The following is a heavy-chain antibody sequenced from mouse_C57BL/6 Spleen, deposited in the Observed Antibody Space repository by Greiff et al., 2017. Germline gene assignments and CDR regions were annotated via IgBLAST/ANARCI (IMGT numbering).Heavy chain of an antibody. Sequence: VQLQQSGPGLVQPSQSLSITCTVSGFSLTSYGVHWVRQSPGKGLEWLGVIWRGGSTDYNAAFMSRLSITKDNSKSQVFFKMNSLQADDTAIYYCAKPLLYDGSSAGPYYYAMDYWGQGTSVTVSS. V-gene: IGHV2-5*01. J-gene: IGHJ4*01. CDR2: IWRGGST. D-gene: IGHD1-1*01. CDR1: GFSLTSYG. CDR3: AKPLLYDGSSAGPYYYAMDY.